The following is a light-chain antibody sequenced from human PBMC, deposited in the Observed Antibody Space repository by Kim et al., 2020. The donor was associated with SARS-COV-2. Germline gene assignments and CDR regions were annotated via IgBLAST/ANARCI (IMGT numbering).Light chain of an antibody. CDR1: SSDGGRDER. V-gene: IGLV2-8*01. CDR3: SSYADTHVI. CDR2: EVS. J-gene: IGLJ2*01. Sequence: PGQSVTSSCTGTSSDGGRDERVSWHQQHPGKAPKLILYEVSSRPSGVPDRFSGSKSGNTASLTVSGLQAEDEADYYCSSYADTHVIFGGGTQLTVL.